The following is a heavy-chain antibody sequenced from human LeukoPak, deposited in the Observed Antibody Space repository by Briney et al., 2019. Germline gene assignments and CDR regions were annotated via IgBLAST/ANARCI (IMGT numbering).Heavy chain of an antibody. D-gene: IGHD3-16*02. Sequence: GGSLRLSCAASGFTFSNAWMSWVRQAPGKGLEWVSSISSSSSYIYYADSVKGRFTISRDNAKNSLYLQMNSLRAEDTAVYYCARDHASYDCVWGSYRPPFDYWGQGTLVTVSS. J-gene: IGHJ4*02. CDR1: GFTFSNAW. V-gene: IGHV3-21*01. CDR2: ISSSSSYI. CDR3: ARDHASYDCVWGSYRPPFDY.